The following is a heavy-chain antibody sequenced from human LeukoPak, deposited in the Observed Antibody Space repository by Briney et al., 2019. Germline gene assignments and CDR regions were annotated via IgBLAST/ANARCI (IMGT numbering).Heavy chain of an antibody. CDR3: ARRGEQLVLGIDY. J-gene: IGHJ4*02. CDR1: GYSFTSYW. V-gene: IGHV5-51*01. D-gene: IGHD6-6*01. Sequence: GDSLKISCQGSGYSFTSYWIGWVRQMPGKGLEWMGIIYPGDSDNSYSPSFQGQVTISADKSISPGYLQWSSLKASDTAMYYCARRGEQLVLGIDYWGQGTLVTVSS. CDR2: IYPGDSDN.